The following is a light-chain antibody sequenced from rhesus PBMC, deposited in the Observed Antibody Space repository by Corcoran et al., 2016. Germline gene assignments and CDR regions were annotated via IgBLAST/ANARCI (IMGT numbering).Light chain of an antibody. V-gene: IGKV1-74*01. CDR1: ENVNNY. Sequence: DIQMTQSPSSLSASVGDRVTITCRASENVNNYLNCYQQKPGKAPKRRIYKASNLQSGVPSRFSGSGSGTDYTFTISSLQPEDVATYYCQHTYGTPYSFGQGTKVAIK. J-gene: IGKJ2*01. CDR2: KAS. CDR3: QHTYGTPYS.